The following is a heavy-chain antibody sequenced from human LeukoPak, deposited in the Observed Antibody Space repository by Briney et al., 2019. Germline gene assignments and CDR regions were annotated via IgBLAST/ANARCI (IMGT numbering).Heavy chain of an antibody. Sequence: SETLSLTCTVSGGSISSGDYYWSWIRQPPGKGLEWIGYIYYSGSTNYNPSLKSRVTISVDTSKNQFSLKLSSVTAADTAVYYCARAYDFWSGYYINWFDPWGQGTLVTVSS. V-gene: IGHV4-61*08. CDR1: GGSISSGDYY. CDR2: IYYSGST. D-gene: IGHD3-3*01. CDR3: ARAYDFWSGYYINWFDP. J-gene: IGHJ5*02.